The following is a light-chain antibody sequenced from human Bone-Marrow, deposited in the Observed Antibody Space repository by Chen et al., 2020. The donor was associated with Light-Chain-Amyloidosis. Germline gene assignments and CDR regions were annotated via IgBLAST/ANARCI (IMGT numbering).Light chain of an antibody. CDR1: DLPTKY. CDR2: RDT. J-gene: IGLJ2*01. CDR3: QSADSSGTYEVI. V-gene: IGLV3-25*03. Sequence: SYELTQPPSVSVSPGQTARITCSGDDLPTKYAYWYQQKPGQAPVLVIHRDTERPSGISCRFSGSSSGTTATLTISGVQAEDEADYHCQSADSSGTYEVIFGGGTKLTVL.